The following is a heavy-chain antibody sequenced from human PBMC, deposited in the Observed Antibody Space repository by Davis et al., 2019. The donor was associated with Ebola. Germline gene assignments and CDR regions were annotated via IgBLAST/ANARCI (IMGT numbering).Heavy chain of an antibody. CDR3: ARGVGTTIRGIGY. Sequence: GESLKISCAAPGFTFSSYWMHWVRQAPGKGLVWVSRINSDGSSINYADSVKGRFTISRDNAKNTLYLQMNSLRAEDTATYFCARGVGTTIRGIGYWGQGTLVTVSS. V-gene: IGHV3-74*01. CDR2: INSDGSSI. CDR1: GFTFSSYW. J-gene: IGHJ4*02. D-gene: IGHD1-1*01.